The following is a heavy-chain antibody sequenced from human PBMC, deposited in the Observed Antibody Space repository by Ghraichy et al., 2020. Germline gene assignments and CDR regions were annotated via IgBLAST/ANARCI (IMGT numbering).Heavy chain of an antibody. D-gene: IGHD5-18*01. J-gene: IGHJ4*02. CDR3: TTGDTWNYSDL. Sequence: GGSLRLSCVASGFAFSNAWLTWVRQTPGKGPEWVGRLKSKAAGETADYATPVVGRFTISRDDSQNTLYLQMNSLKTEDTAVYHCTTGDTWNYSDLWGQGTLVTVSS. CDR2: LKSKAAGETA. CDR1: GFAFSNAW. V-gene: IGHV3-15*01.